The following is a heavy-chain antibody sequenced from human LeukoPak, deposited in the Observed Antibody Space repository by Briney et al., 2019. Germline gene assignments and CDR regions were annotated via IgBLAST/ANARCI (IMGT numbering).Heavy chain of an antibody. CDR3: ARDRGAYCGGDCYLGFDY. D-gene: IGHD2-21*02. J-gene: IGHJ4*01. Sequence: GGSLRLSCGASGFXFSSYTINWVRQAPGKGLEWVSSIAGSSGYISYADSVKGRSTISRDNAKKSLYLQMTSLTAEDTAVYYCARDRGAYCGGDCYLGFDYWGRGTLVTVSS. CDR2: IAGSSGYI. CDR1: GFXFSSYT. V-gene: IGHV3-21*01.